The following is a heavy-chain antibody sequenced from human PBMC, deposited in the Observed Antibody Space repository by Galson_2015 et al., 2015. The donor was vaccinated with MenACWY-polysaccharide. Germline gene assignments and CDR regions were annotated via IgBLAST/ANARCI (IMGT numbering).Heavy chain of an antibody. CDR3: ARVGSYSHNCGGCNMAV. J-gene: IGHJ6*02. D-gene: IGHD1-26*01. CDR1: GFTFSSHW. V-gene: IGHV3-74*01. CDR2: ISGDGRST. Sequence: SLRLACAASGFTFSSHWMHWVRQAPGKGPVWLSRISGDGRSTDYAASVKGRFTISRDNARDTLYLQMNSLRADDMAVYYCARVGSYSHNCGGCNMAVWGQGTTVTVSS.